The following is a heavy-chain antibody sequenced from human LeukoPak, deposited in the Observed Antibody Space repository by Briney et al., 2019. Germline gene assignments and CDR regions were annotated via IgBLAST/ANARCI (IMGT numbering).Heavy chain of an antibody. J-gene: IGHJ4*02. CDR2: IIPIFGTA. CDR3: ARESSYYYDSSGYPAH. CDR1: GGTFSSYA. Sequence: SVKVSCKASGGTFSSYAISWVRQAPGQGLEWMGRIIPIFGTANYAQKFQGRVTITTDESASTAYMELSSLRSEDTAVYYCARESSYYYDSSGYPAHWGQGTLVTVSS. V-gene: IGHV1-69*05. D-gene: IGHD3-22*01.